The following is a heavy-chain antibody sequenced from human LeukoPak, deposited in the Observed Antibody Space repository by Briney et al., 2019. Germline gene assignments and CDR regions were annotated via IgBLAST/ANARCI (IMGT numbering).Heavy chain of an antibody. V-gene: IGHV3-74*01. J-gene: IGHJ4*02. CDR2: INSDGSAT. CDR1: GFTFGSPW. CDR3: ARDISIIYETGDY. D-gene: IGHD3-3*01. Sequence: PGGSLRLSCAASGFTFGSPWMHWVRQAPGKGLVWVSRINSDGSATAYADSVKGRFTISRDNAENTLYLQMNSLRAEDTAVYYCARDISIIYETGDYWGQGTLVTVSS.